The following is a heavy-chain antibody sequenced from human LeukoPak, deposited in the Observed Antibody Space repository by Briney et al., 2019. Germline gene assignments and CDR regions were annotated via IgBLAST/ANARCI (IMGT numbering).Heavy chain of an antibody. Sequence: PSETLSLTCTVSGGSISSYYWSWIRQPPGKGLEWIGYIYYSGSTNYNPSLKSRVTISVDTSKNQFSLKLSSVTAADTAVYYCARGRGGDGYNYNYWGQGTLVTVSS. D-gene: IGHD5-24*01. J-gene: IGHJ4*02. CDR2: IYYSGST. V-gene: IGHV4-59*01. CDR3: ARGRGGDGYNYNY. CDR1: GGSISSYY.